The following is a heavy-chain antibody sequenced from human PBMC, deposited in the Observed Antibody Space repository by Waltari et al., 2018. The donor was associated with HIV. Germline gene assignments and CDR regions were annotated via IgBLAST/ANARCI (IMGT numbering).Heavy chain of an antibody. D-gene: IGHD3-22*01. CDR1: GLTLSVSY. CDR3: ARDRYYDTSGYRSLDY. J-gene: IGHJ4*02. CDR2: ISSSGNTI. V-gene: IGHV3-11*01. Sequence: QVQLVEPGGGLVELGGYLRFSCAASGLTLSVSYMNWIRQAPGKGLEWVSYISSSGNTIYYADSVKGRFTISRDNAKNSLYLQLNSLRAEDTAVYYCARDRYYDTSGYRSLDYWGQGTLVTVSS.